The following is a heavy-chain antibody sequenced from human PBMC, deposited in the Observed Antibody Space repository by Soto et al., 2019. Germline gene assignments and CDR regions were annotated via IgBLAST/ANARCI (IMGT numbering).Heavy chain of an antibody. Sequence: WETLSLTCTVSGGSISSYYWSWIRQPPGKGLEWIGYIYYSGSTNYNPSLKSRVTISVDTSKNQFSLKLSSVTAADTAVYYCARDGHFWSGYYMVGDYYYYGMDVWGQGTTVTVSS. J-gene: IGHJ6*02. CDR1: GGSISSYY. D-gene: IGHD3-3*02. V-gene: IGHV4-59*01. CDR2: IYYSGST. CDR3: ARDGHFWSGYYMVGDYYYYGMDV.